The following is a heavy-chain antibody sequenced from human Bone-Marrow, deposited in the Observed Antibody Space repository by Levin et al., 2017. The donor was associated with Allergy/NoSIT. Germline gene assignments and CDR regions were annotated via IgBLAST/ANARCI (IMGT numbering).Heavy chain of an antibody. CDR3: ARGAGWYSV. Sequence: PSETLSLTCTVSGASMNNDNWSWLRQPPGKGLEWIGYISHTGNTNYYPSLKSRVTLSIDTSKKQFSLNLRLVTAADTAVYYCARGAGWYSVWGQGTLVTVSS. J-gene: IGHJ4*02. D-gene: IGHD6-19*01. CDR1: GASMNNDN. V-gene: IGHV4-59*13. CDR2: ISHTGNT.